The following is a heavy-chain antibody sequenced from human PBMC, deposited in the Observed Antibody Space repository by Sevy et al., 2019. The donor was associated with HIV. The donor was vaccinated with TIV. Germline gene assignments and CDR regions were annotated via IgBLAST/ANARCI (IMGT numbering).Heavy chain of an antibody. V-gene: IGHV4-39*01. CDR2: LSYGGST. CDR3: ARRVAAAGQGNEYFQH. D-gene: IGHD6-13*01. CDR1: GGSITDKKYY. Sequence: SETLSLTCTVSGGSITDKKYYWAWIRQPPGKGLEWIGSLSYGGSTYYNPSLQSRVTLSVDTCKNQFSLKLSSVTAADTAKYYCARRVAAAGQGNEYFQHWGRGTLVTVSS. J-gene: IGHJ1*01.